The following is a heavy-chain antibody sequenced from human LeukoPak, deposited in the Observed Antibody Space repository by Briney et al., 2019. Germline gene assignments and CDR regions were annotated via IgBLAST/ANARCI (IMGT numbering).Heavy chain of an antibody. V-gene: IGHV4-34*01. J-gene: IGHJ4*02. CDR3: ARRKLPGSSCLDY. CDR1: GGSFSGYY. CDR2: INHSGST. Sequence: SETLSLTCAVYGGSFSGYYWSWIRQPPGKWLEWIGEINHSGSTNYNPSLKSRVTISVDTSKNQFSLKLSSVTAADTAVYYCARRKLPGSSCLDYWGQGTLVTVSS. D-gene: IGHD6-13*01.